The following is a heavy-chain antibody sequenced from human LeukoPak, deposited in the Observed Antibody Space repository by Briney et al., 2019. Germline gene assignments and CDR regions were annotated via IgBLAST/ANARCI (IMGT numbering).Heavy chain of an antibody. D-gene: IGHD6-19*01. CDR1: GFTFSDYY. J-gene: IGHJ4*02. CDR2: ISSSGSTI. CDR3: ARDFSGYSSGWYELAAYFDY. V-gene: IGHV3-11*04. Sequence: PGGSLTLSCAASGFTFSDYYMTWIRQAPGKGLEWVSYISSSGSTIYYADSVKGRFTISRDNAKNSLYLQMNSLRAEDTAVYYCARDFSGYSSGWYELAAYFDYWGQGTLVTVSS.